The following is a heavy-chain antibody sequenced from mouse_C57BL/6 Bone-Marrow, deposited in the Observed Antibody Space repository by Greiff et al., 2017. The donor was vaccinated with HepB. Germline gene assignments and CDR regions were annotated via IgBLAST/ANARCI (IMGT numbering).Heavy chain of an antibody. CDR2: IDPSDSYT. CDR3: ARSGYY. D-gene: IGHD2-2*01. Sequence: QVQLQQSGAELVMPGASVKLSCKASGYTFTSYWMHWVKQRPGQGLEWIGEIDPSDSYTNYNQKFKGKSTLTVDKSSSTAYMQLSSLTSEDSAVYYCARSGYYWGQGTSVTVSS. V-gene: IGHV1-69*01. CDR1: GYTFTSYW. J-gene: IGHJ4*01.